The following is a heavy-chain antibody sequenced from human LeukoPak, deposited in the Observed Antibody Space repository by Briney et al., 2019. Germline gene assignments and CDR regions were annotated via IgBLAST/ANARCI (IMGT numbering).Heavy chain of an antibody. CDR3: AKDRHAPGRYCSSTTCFPFDL. J-gene: IGHJ4*02. V-gene: IGHV3-53*01. D-gene: IGHD2-2*01. Sequence: PGGSLRLSCAVSGFTVRSNYMNWVRQAPGKGLEWVSVIYSGGSTYYADSVKGRFTISRDNSKSTLYLQMNNLRAEDTAVYYCAKDRHAPGRYCSSTTCFPFDLWGQGTLVTVSS. CDR1: GFTVRSNY. CDR2: IYSGGST.